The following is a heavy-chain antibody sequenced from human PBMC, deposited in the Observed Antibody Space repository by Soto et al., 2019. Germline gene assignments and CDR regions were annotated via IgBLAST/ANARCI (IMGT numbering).Heavy chain of an antibody. Sequence: PSETLSLTCAVYGGSFSGYYWSWIRQPPGKGLEWIGEINHSGSTNYNPSLKSRVTISVDTSKNQFSLKLSSVTAADTAVYYCARYSSPYCSGGSCYRLPYYYYMDVWGKGTTVTVSS. J-gene: IGHJ6*03. CDR1: GGSFSGYY. CDR2: INHSGST. D-gene: IGHD2-15*01. CDR3: ARYSSPYCSGGSCYRLPYYYYMDV. V-gene: IGHV4-34*01.